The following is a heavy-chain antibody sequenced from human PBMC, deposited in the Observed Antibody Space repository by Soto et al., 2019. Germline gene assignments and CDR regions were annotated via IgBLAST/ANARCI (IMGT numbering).Heavy chain of an antibody. Sequence: SETLSLTCAVSSGSISSSNWWSWVRHPPGKGLEWIGEIYHSGSTNYNPSLKSRVTISVDKSKNQFSLKLSSVTAADTAVYYCARRAIGLRSEYSSGWDRRRGYYMDVWGKGTTVTAP. CDR1: SGSISSSNW. CDR3: ARRAIGLRSEYSSGWDRRRGYYMDV. D-gene: IGHD6-19*01. J-gene: IGHJ6*03. CDR2: IYHSGST. V-gene: IGHV4-4*02.